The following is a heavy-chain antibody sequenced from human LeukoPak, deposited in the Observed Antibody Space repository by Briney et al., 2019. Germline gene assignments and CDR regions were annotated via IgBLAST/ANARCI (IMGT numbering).Heavy chain of an antibody. CDR2: INHSGST. D-gene: IGHD4-23*01. V-gene: IGHV4-30-2*01. CDR3: ASRASDTVVQNINWFDP. CDR1: GGSISSGGYY. Sequence: SQTLSLTCTVSGGSISSGGYYWSWTRQPPGKGLEWIVEINHSGSTNYNPSLKSRVTISVDTSKNQFSLKLSSVTAADTAVYYCASRASDTVVQNINWFDPWGQGTLVTVSS. J-gene: IGHJ5*02.